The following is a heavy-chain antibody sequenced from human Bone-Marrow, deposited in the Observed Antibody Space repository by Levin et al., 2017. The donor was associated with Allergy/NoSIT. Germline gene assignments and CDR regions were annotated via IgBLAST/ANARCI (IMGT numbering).Heavy chain of an antibody. V-gene: IGHV1-2*02. D-gene: IGHD5-18*01. CDR2: INPNSGGT. CDR3: ARENTAMVMYAFDS. CDR1: GYTFTGYY. Sequence: ASVKVSCKASGYTFTGYYMHWVRQAPGQGLEWMGWINPNSGGTNYAQKFQGRVTMTRDTSISTAYMELSRLRSDDTAVYYCARENTAMVMYAFDSWGQGTMVTVSS. J-gene: IGHJ3*02.